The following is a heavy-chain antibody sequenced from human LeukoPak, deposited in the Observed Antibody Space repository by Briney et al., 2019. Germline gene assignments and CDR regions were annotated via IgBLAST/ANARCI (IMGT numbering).Heavy chain of an antibody. CDR1: GCSINSSSYY. D-gene: IGHD5-24*01. V-gene: IGHV4-39*01. CDR3: ARHRSKWLQSSFDY. J-gene: IGHJ4*02. Sequence: SETLSLTCTVPGCSINSSSYYWGWIRQPPGKGLEWIGSIFYSGNTYDNPSLNSRVTISVDTSKNQFSLKLNSVTAADTAVYYCARHRSKWLQSSFDYWGQGTLVNVSS. CDR2: IFYSGNT.